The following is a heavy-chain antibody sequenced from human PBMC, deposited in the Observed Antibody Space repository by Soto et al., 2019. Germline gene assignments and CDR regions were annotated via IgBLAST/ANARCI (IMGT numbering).Heavy chain of an antibody. Sequence: SETLSLTCAVSGYSISSGYYWGWIRQPPGKGLEWIGSIYHSGSTYYNPSLKSRVTISVDTSKNQFSLKLSSVTAADTAVYYCARSGGPGYYYYYGMDVWGQGXTVTVYS. D-gene: IGHD3-10*01. J-gene: IGHJ6*02. CDR1: GYSISSGYY. CDR2: IYHSGST. CDR3: ARSGGPGYYYYYGMDV. V-gene: IGHV4-38-2*01.